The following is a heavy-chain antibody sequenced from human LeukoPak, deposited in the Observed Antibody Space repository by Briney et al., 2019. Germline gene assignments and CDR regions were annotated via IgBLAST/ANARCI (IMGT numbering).Heavy chain of an antibody. Sequence: GESLKISCKGSGYTFTNHWIGWVRQMPGKGLEWMGLIYPGDSDTRYSPSFQGQVTISADKSISTAYLQWSSLKASDTAMYYCARLEYSSSSYYFDYWGQGTLVTVSS. CDR1: GYTFTNHW. CDR3: ARLEYSSSSYYFDY. J-gene: IGHJ4*02. CDR2: IYPGDSDT. D-gene: IGHD6-6*01. V-gene: IGHV5-51*01.